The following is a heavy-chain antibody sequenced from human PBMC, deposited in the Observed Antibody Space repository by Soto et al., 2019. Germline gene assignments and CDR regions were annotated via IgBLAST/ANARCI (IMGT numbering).Heavy chain of an antibody. CDR3: ARGKGMEENYFYYGLDI. V-gene: IGHV1-3*01. CDR1: GYTFSTYA. CDR2: LNGGTGQT. J-gene: IGHJ6*02. Sequence: QVQVVQSGAEVKKPGASVKVSCKASGYTFSTYAMHWVRQAPGQSLEWMGWLNGGTGQTRYSQKFQDRVIITRDTPASTGYMELSSLTSEDTAVYYCARGKGMEENYFYYGLDIWGQGTTVTVSS. D-gene: IGHD1-1*01.